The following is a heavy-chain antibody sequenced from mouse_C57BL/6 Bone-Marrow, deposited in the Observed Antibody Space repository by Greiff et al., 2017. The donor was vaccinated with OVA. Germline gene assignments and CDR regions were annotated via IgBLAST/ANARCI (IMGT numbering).Heavy chain of an antibody. J-gene: IGHJ2*01. V-gene: IGHV1-80*01. CDR3: ARLGRFYFDY. CDR1: GYAFSSYW. D-gene: IGHD4-1*01. CDR2: IYPGDGDT. Sequence: QVQLKESGAELVKPGASVKISCKASGYAFSSYWMNWVKQRPGKGLEWIGQIYPGDGDTNYNGKFKGKATLTADKSSSTAYMQLSSLTSEDSAVYFCARLGRFYFDYWGQGTTLTVSS.